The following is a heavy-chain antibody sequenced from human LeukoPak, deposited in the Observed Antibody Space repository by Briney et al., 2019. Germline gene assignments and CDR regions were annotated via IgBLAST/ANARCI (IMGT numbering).Heavy chain of an antibody. CDR2: INHSGST. J-gene: IGHJ6*03. CDR1: GGSFRGYY. D-gene: IGHD6-13*01. Sequence: PSETLSLTCAVYGGSFRGYYWSWIRQPPGKGREWSGEINHSGSTNYNPSLKSRVTISVDTSKNQFSLKLSSVTAADMAVYYCARGRISSWYYYYMDVWGKGTTVTVSS. V-gene: IGHV4-34*01. CDR3: ARGRISSWYYYYMDV.